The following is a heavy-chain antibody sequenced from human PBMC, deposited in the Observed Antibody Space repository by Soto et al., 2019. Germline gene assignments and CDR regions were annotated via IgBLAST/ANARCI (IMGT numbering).Heavy chain of an antibody. Sequence: SQTLSLTCAISGDSVSSNSAAWNWIRQSPSRGLEWLGRTYYRSKWYNDYAVSVKSRITINPDTSKNQFSLQLNSVTPEDTAVYYCARDLEVWYSSSWYRTSGMDVWGEGTTVTVSS. J-gene: IGHJ6*04. D-gene: IGHD6-13*01. CDR3: ARDLEVWYSSSWYRTSGMDV. CDR1: GDSVSSNSAA. CDR2: TYYRSKWYN. V-gene: IGHV6-1*01.